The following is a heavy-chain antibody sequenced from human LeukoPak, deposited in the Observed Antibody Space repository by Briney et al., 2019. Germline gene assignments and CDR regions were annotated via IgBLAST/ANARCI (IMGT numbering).Heavy chain of an antibody. J-gene: IGHJ4*02. D-gene: IGHD6-19*01. CDR1: GGSFIGYY. Sequence: SETLSLTCAVYGGSFIGYYWSWIRQPPGKGLEWIGEINHSGSTNYNPSLKSRVTISVDTSKNQFSLKLSSVTAADTAVYYCARGNSGWYVSPHYFDYWGQGTLVTVSS. V-gene: IGHV4-34*01. CDR3: ARGNSGWYVSPHYFDY. CDR2: INHSGST.